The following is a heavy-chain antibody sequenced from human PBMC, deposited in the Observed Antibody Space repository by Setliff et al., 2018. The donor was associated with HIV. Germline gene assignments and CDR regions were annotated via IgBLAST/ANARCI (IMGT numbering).Heavy chain of an antibody. J-gene: IGHJ5*02. CDR1: GGSISSISYY. CDR2: IYYSGST. Sequence: PSETLSLTCTVSGGSISSISYYWGWIRQPPGKGLEWIGSIYYSGSTYYNPSLKSRVTLSVDTSKNQFFLRLSSVTAADTAVYYCARDFGVVIPQGRFDPWGQGTLVTVSS. CDR3: ARDFGVVIPQGRFDP. D-gene: IGHD3-3*01. V-gene: IGHV4-39*01.